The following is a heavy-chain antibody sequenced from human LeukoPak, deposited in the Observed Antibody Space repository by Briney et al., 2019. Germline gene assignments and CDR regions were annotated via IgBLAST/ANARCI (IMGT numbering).Heavy chain of an antibody. Sequence: PSGTLSLTCAVSGGSISSSNWWSWVRQPPGKGLEWIGEIYHSGSTNYNPSLKSRVTISVDKSKNQFSLKLSSVTAADTAVYYCARASYYYDSSGFDYWGQGTLVTVSS. CDR2: IYHSGST. CDR1: GGSISSSNW. D-gene: IGHD3-22*01. V-gene: IGHV4-4*02. CDR3: ARASYYYDSSGFDY. J-gene: IGHJ4*02.